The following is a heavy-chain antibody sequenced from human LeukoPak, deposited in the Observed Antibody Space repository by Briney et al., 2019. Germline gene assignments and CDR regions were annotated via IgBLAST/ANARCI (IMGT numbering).Heavy chain of an antibody. V-gene: IGHV1-18*01. CDR2: ISSYNGNT. J-gene: IGHJ4*02. CDR3: ARARYCSGGSCPDLGY. D-gene: IGHD2-15*01. CDR1: GYTFTSYG. Sequence: GASVTVSCKASGYTFTSYGISWVRQAPGQGLEWMGWISSYNGNTNYAQKLQGRVTMTTDTSTSTAYMELRSLRSDDTAVYYCARARYCSGGSCPDLGYWGQGTLVTVSS.